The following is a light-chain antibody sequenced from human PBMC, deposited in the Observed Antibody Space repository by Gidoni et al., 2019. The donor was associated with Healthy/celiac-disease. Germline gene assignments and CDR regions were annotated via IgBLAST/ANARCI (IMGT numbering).Light chain of an antibody. V-gene: IGKV4-1*01. CDR2: WAS. CDR3: QQYYSTPFT. Sequence: DIVLTQSPASLAVSLGERATINCKSSQSVLYSFNNKNYLAWYQRKPGQPPKLLIYWASTRESGVPYRFSGSGSGTEFTLTISSLQAEDVAVYYCQQYYSTPFTFGPGTKVEIK. J-gene: IGKJ3*01. CDR1: QSVLYSFNNKNY.